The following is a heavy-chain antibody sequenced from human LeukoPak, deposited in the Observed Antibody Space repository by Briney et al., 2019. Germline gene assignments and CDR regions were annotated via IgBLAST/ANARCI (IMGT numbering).Heavy chain of an antibody. Sequence: SETLSLTCAVYGGSFSASYWSWIRQPPGKGLEWIGEINESGNTTYNPSLKSRVTIFVDTSKSQFSLRLTSVTAADTAVDYCARESMGGGMREEESYFYYYMDVWGKGTTVTVSS. CDR2: INESGNT. CDR1: GGSFSASY. CDR3: ARESMGGGMREEESYFYYYMDV. J-gene: IGHJ6*03. D-gene: IGHD1-14*01. V-gene: IGHV4-34*01.